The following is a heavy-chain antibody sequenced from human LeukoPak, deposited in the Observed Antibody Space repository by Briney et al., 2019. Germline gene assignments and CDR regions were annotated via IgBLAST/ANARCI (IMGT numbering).Heavy chain of an antibody. Sequence: PGGSLRLSCAASGFAFSTYWMTWVRQAPGKGLEWVANIKQDGSAEYFVDSVKGRIAISRDNAKNSVYLQMNSLRGEDTAVYYCARDRGWNYEPNFDYWGQGTLVTVSS. CDR2: IKQDGSAE. CDR3: ARDRGWNYEPNFDY. J-gene: IGHJ4*02. D-gene: IGHD1-7*01. V-gene: IGHV3-7*01. CDR1: GFAFSTYW.